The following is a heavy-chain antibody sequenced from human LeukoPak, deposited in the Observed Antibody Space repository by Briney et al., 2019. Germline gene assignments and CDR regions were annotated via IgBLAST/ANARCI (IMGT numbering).Heavy chain of an antibody. CDR2: ISGSGGST. Sequence: AGGSLRLSCAASGFTFSSYAMSWVRQAPGKGLEWVSAISGSGGSTYYADSVKGRFTISRDNSKNTLYLQMNSLRAEDTAVYYCAKKVYYDSSGYIDYWGQGTLATVSS. CDR1: GFTFSSYA. V-gene: IGHV3-23*01. J-gene: IGHJ4*02. CDR3: AKKVYYDSSGYIDY. D-gene: IGHD3-22*01.